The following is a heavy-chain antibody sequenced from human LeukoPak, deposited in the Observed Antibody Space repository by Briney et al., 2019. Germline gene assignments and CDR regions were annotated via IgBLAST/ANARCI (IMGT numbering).Heavy chain of an antibody. J-gene: IGHJ1*01. D-gene: IGHD5-24*01. Sequence: GGTLRLSCAASGFTFSNAWMSWVRQAPGKGLEWVGRIKSKTDGGTTDYAAPVKGRFTISRDDSKNTLYLQMNSLKTEDTAVFYCTTVDGSPAEYFQHWGQGTLVTVSS. V-gene: IGHV3-15*01. CDR1: GFTFSNAW. CDR2: IKSKTDGGTT. CDR3: TTVDGSPAEYFQH.